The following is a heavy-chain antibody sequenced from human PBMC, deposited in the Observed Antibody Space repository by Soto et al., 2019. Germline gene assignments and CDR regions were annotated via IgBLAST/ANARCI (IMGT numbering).Heavy chain of an antibody. CDR1: DTSFSAYY. Sequence: QLQLQHWGAGLLKPSDTLSLTCAVSDTSFSAYYWSWIRQPPGKGLEWIGEISHSGSTNYNPSLESRVTISVDTSKNQFSLKLSSVTVADTAVYYCARGRGSYTLFDYWGQGTLVTVSS. D-gene: IGHD3-10*01. CDR2: ISHSGST. J-gene: IGHJ4*02. V-gene: IGHV4-34*01. CDR3: ARGRGSYTLFDY.